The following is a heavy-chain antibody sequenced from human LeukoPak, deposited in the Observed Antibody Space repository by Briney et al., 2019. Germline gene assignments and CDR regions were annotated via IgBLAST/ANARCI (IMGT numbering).Heavy chain of an antibody. CDR1: GFTFSDYY. Sequence: GGSLRLSCAASGFTFSDYYMSWVRQAPGKGLEWVSYISSSSYTNYADSVRGRFTISRDNAKNSLYLQMNSLRAEDTAVYYCARDDILTGYYRGAFDIWGQGTMVTVSS. CDR2: ISSSSYT. CDR3: ARDDILTGYYRGAFDI. J-gene: IGHJ3*02. V-gene: IGHV3-11*06. D-gene: IGHD3-9*01.